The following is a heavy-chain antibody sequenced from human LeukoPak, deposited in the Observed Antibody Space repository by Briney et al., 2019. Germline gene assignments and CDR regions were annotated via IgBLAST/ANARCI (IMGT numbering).Heavy chain of an antibody. CDR2: INPDGSFI. CDR3: AGEYSSSWYGSLDY. Sequence: PGGSLRLSCAASGFTFSSYWMHWVRQAPGKGLMWVSRINPDGSFISYADSVKGRFTFSRDNAKNTLYLQMNSLGVEDTAVYYCAGEYSSSWYGSLDYWGQGTLVTVSS. V-gene: IGHV3-74*01. CDR1: GFTFSSYW. D-gene: IGHD6-13*01. J-gene: IGHJ4*02.